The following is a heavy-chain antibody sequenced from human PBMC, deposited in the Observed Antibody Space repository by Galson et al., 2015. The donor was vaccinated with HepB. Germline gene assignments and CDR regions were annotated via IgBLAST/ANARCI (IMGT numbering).Heavy chain of an antibody. J-gene: IGHJ4*02. CDR2: ISSGSSTI. Sequence: SLRLSCAASGFTFSSYSMNWVRQAPGKGLEWVSYISSGSSTIYYADSVKGRFTITRDNAKNSLYLQMNSLRAEDTAVYYCARGYDSSGYYRDYWGQGTLVTVSS. CDR1: GFTFSSYS. CDR3: ARGYDSSGYYRDY. D-gene: IGHD3-22*01. V-gene: IGHV3-48*04.